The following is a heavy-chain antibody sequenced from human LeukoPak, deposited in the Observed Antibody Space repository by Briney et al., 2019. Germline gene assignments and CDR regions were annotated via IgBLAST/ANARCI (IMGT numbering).Heavy chain of an antibody. V-gene: IGHV4-39*01. CDR2: IYYSGST. CDR3: ARLARITMVRTNWFDP. CDR1: GGSISSSSYY. J-gene: IGHJ5*02. Sequence: PSETLSLTCTVSGGSISSSSYYWGWIRQPPGKGLEWIGSIYYSGSTYYNPSLKSRVTISVDTSKNQFSLKLSSVTAADTAVYYCARLARITMVRTNWFDPWGQGTLVTVSS. D-gene: IGHD3-10*01.